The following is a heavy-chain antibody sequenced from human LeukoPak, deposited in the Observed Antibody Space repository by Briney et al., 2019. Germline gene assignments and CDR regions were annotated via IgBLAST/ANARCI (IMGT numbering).Heavy chain of an antibody. CDR1: EFSVGSNY. CDR3: ARNLIPEQLVLNF. V-gene: IGHV3-66*01. J-gene: IGHJ4*02. D-gene: IGHD6-13*01. Sequence: GGSLRLSCAASEFSVGSNYMTWVRQAPGKGLEWVSLIYSGGSTYYADSVKGRFTISRDNSKNTLYLQMNSLRAEDTAVYYCARNLIPEQLVLNFWGQGPLATVSS. CDR2: IYSGGST.